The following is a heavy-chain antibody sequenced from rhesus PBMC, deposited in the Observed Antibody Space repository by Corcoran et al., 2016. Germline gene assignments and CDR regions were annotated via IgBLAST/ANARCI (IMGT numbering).Heavy chain of an antibody. Sequence: QLQLQESGPGLVKPSETLSVTCAVPGGSISSSYWSWIRQAPGKGLEWIGYNYGSGSSTNYNPCLKSRVNLSVDTSKNQLSLKLSSVTTADTAVYYCATGDTAGTVTFFDYWGQGVLVTVSS. V-gene: IGHV4-169*02. J-gene: IGHJ4*01. CDR3: ATGDTAGTVTFFDY. CDR1: GGSISSSY. D-gene: IGHD5-42*01. CDR2: NYGSGSST.